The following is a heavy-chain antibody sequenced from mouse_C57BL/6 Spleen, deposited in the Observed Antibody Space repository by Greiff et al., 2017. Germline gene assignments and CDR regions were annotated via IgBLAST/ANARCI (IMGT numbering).Heavy chain of an antibody. CDR1: GFTFSDYG. CDR3: ARPWDLSLFAY. D-gene: IGHD4-1*01. V-gene: IGHV5-17*01. CDR2: ISSGSSTI. J-gene: IGHJ3*01. Sequence: EVHLVESGGGLVKPGGSLKLSCAASGFTFSDYGMHWVRQAPEKGLEWVAYISSGSSTIYYADTVKGRFTISRDNAKNTLFLQMTSLRSEDTAMYYCARPWDLSLFAYWGQGTLVTVSA.